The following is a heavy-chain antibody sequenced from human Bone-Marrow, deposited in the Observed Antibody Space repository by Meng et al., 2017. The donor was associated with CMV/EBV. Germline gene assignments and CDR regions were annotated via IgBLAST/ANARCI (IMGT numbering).Heavy chain of an antibody. CDR2: IYSGGST. J-gene: IGHJ6*02. CDR3: AGKTDQLLYYYYGMDV. CDR1: GFTVSSNY. D-gene: IGHD2-2*01. V-gene: IGHV3-53*01. Sequence: GGSLRLSCAASGFTVSSNYMSWVRQAPGKGLEWVSVIYSGGSTYYADSVKGRFTISRDNSKNTLYLQMNSLRAEDTAVYYCAGKTDQLLYYYYGMDVWGQGTKVTVSS.